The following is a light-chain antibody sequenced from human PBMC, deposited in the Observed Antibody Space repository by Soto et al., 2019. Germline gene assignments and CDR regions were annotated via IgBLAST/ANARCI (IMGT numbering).Light chain of an antibody. CDR3: QQYETFSGT. Sequence: DIQMTQSPSSLSASVGDRVTITCQASQNINNYLNWYQQKPGKAPKLLIYDASSLESGVPSRFSGSGSGTEFTLTISSLQPDDFATYYCQQYETFSGTFGPGTKVDIK. V-gene: IGKV1-5*01. CDR2: DAS. J-gene: IGKJ1*01. CDR1: QNINNY.